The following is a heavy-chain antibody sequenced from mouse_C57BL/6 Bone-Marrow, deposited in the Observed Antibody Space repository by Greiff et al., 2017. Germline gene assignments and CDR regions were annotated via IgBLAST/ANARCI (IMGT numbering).Heavy chain of an antibody. D-gene: IGHD6-5*01. V-gene: IGHV14-4*01. CDR1: GFNIKDAY. J-gene: IGHJ3*01. CDR2: IDPENGDT. CDR3: TTGFAYWSWRFAY. Sequence: EVQLQQSGAELVRPGASVKLSCTASGFNIKDAYMHWVKQRPEQGLEWIGWIDPENGDTEYASKFQGKVTITADTYSHTSYLQLCSLTSVVTAVYYCTTGFAYWSWRFAYCGQGTLVTVSA.